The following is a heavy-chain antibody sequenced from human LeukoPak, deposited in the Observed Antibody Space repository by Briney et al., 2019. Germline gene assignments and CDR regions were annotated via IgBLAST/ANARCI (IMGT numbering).Heavy chain of an antibody. D-gene: IGHD3-10*01. CDR1: GYIFTTYS. CDR3: ARDTGYYDSGSYYHGNWFDP. J-gene: IGHJ5*02. CDR2: INPSGGAT. V-gene: IGHV1-46*01. Sequence: ASVRVSCKASGYIFTTYSMHWVRQAPGQGLEWLGIINPSGGATSYAQNFQGRVTMTKDTSTSTVHMELSGLRSDDTAVYYCARDTGYYDSGSYYHGNWFDPWGQGTLVTVSS.